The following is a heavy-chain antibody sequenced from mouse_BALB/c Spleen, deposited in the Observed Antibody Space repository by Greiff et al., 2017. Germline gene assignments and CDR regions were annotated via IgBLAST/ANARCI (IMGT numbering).Heavy chain of an antibody. J-gene: IGHJ4*01. D-gene: IGHD1-1*01. Sequence: QVQLQQSGAELMKPGASVKISCKATGYTFSSYWIEWVKQRPGHGLEWIGEILPGSGSTNYNEKFKGKATFTADTSSNTAYMQLSSLTSEDSAVYYCARVGSHYAMDYWGQGTSVTVSS. CDR3: ARVGSHYAMDY. CDR1: GYTFSSYW. CDR2: ILPGSGST. V-gene: IGHV1-9*01.